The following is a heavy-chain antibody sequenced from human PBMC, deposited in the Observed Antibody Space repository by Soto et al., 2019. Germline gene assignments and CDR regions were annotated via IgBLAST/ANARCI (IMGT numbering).Heavy chain of an antibody. D-gene: IGHD5-12*01. CDR1: GFTFSSYA. J-gene: IGHJ3*01. CDR3: AKVRYSGYDLDDFDV. CDR2: ISGSGGNT. Sequence: EVHLLESGGGLAQPGGSLRLSCAASGFTFSSYAMSWVRQAPGKGLEWVSAISGSGGNTYYADSVRGRFTIARDNSKNTLYLQMNSLRAEDTAVYYCAKVRYSGYDLDDFDVWGQGTMVTVSS. V-gene: IGHV3-23*01.